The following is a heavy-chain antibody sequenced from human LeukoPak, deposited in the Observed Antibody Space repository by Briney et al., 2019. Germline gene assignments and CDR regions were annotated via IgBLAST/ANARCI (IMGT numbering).Heavy chain of an antibody. CDR3: ARGVGYCSTTSCRPFDP. CDR1: GYTFTGYY. Sequence: GASVKVSCKASGYTFTGYYMHWVRQAPGQGLEWMGWINPNSGGTNYAQKFQGRVTMTRDTSISTAYMELSSLRSEDTAVYYCARGVGYCSTTSCRPFDPWGQGTLVTVSS. J-gene: IGHJ5*02. V-gene: IGHV1-2*02. CDR2: INPNSGGT. D-gene: IGHD2-2*03.